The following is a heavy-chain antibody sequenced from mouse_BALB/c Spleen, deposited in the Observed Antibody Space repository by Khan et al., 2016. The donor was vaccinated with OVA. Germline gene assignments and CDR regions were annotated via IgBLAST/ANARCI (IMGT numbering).Heavy chain of an antibody. J-gene: IGHJ4*01. Sequence: QIQLVQSGPELKKLGETVRISCKASGYTFTTAGIQWVQKMPGKGLQWIGWINTHSGVPKYAEDFKGRFAFSLEISVNTAYLQITNLKNEDTATYYCARGGAAYYRNDGGAMEYWGQGTSSTVSS. CDR1: GYTFTTAG. V-gene: IGHV9-4*02. CDR2: INTHSGVP. D-gene: IGHD2-14*01. CDR3: ARGGAAYYRNDGGAMEY.